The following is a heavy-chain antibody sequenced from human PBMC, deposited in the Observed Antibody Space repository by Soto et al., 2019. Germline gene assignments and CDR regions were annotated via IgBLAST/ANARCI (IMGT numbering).Heavy chain of an antibody. J-gene: IGHJ5*02. CDR2: ISAYNGNT. D-gene: IGHD6-13*01. CDR3: ARDWAKYSSSWYGYWFDP. V-gene: IGHV1-18*01. Sequence: ASVKVSCKASGYTFTSYGISWVRQAPGQGLEWMGWISAYNGNTNYAQKLQGRVTMTTDTSTSTAYMELRSLRSDDTAVYYCARDWAKYSSSWYGYWFDPWGQGTLVTVSS. CDR1: GYTFTSYG.